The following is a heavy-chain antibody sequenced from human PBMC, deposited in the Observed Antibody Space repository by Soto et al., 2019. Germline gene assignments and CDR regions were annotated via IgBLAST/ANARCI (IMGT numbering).Heavy chain of an antibody. CDR2: IDPSDSYT. CDR3: ARHRSSGWYEHYYYGMDV. CDR1: GYSFTSYW. Sequence: HGESLKISCKGSGYSFTSYWISWVRQMPGKGLEWMGRIDPSDSYTNYSPSFQGHVTISADKSISTAYLQWSSLKASDTAMYYCARHRSSGWYEHYYYGMDVWGQGTTVTVSS. J-gene: IGHJ6*02. D-gene: IGHD6-19*01. V-gene: IGHV5-10-1*01.